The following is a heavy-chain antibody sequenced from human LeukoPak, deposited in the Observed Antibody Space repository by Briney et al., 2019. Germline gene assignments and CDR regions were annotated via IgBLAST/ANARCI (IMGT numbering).Heavy chain of an antibody. V-gene: IGHV3-43*01. CDR1: GFAFGDYM. Sequence: GGSLRLSCSASGFAFGDYMMHWVRQGPGKGLEWVSHISWDSGDIKYGDSVRGRFSISRDNSKNTLYLQMNSLRAEDTAVYYCAKSRPYQLLSDYFDYWGQGTLVTVSS. CDR3: AKSRPYQLLSDYFDY. CDR2: ISWDSGDI. D-gene: IGHD2-2*01. J-gene: IGHJ4*02.